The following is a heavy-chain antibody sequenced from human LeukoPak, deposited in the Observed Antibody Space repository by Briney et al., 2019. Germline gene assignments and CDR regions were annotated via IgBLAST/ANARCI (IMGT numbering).Heavy chain of an antibody. CDR3: ARGRFLLYYYYGMDV. D-gene: IGHD2/OR15-2a*01. J-gene: IGHJ6*02. CDR2: VYYTGST. CDR1: GGSISSSGYY. Sequence: SETLSLTCTVSGGSISSSGYYWGWIRQPPGKGLEWVGSVYYTGSTFYNPSLKSRVTISVDTSKNQFSLKLSSVTAADTAVYYCARGRFLLYYYYGMDVWGQGTTVTVSS. V-gene: IGHV4-39*07.